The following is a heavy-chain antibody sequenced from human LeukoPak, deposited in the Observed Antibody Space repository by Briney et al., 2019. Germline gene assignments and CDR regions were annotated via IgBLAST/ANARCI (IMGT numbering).Heavy chain of an antibody. Sequence: SETLSLTCTVSGGSISSYYWSWIRQPPGKGLEWIGNIYHTGNTNYNPSLKNRGTISVDTSKNQFSLKLSSVTAADAAVYYCARVPWDGYNYYFDYWGQGTLVTVSS. CDR1: GGSISSYY. V-gene: IGHV4-59*01. CDR3: ARVPWDGYNYYFDY. CDR2: IYHTGNT. D-gene: IGHD5-24*01. J-gene: IGHJ4*02.